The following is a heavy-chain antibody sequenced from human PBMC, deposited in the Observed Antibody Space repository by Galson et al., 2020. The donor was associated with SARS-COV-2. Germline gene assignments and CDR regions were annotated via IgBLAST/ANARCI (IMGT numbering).Heavy chain of an antibody. D-gene: IGHD1-26*01. CDR2: IYYSGST. CDR3: ARDSGSHGQGYGMDV. Sequence: SETLSLTCTVSGGSISSSSYYWGWLRPPPGKGLEWIGSIYYSGSTYYNPSLKSRVTISVDTSKNQFSLKLSSVTAADTAVYYCARDSGSHGQGYGMDVWGQGTTVTVSS. J-gene: IGHJ6*02. V-gene: IGHV4-39*02. CDR1: GGSISSSSYY.